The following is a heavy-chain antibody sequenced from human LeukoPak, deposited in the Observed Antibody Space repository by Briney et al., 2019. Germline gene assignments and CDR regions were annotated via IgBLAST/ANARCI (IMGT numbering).Heavy chain of an antibody. V-gene: IGHV3-48*03. CDR2: IRSSGSTI. CDR1: GFTFSSYD. CDR3: ARRAWDAFDI. Sequence: GGSLRLSCAASGFTFSSYDMNWVRQAPGKGLEWVSYIRSSGSTIYHADPVKGRFTISRDNAKNSLYLQMNNLRAEDTAVYYCARRAWDAFDIWGQGTMVTVSS. J-gene: IGHJ3*02.